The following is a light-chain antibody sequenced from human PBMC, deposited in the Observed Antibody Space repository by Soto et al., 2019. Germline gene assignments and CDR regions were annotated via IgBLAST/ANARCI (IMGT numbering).Light chain of an antibody. V-gene: IGKV3-20*01. Sequence: ELVLPQSPGTASLSPGERATLSCIASQGVSSSYLAWDEKKPGQAPRLIIYGASSRATGTPGRFSGSGSGTDFTLTISRLEAEDFAVYYCQQYGNSPRTFGQGTKVDNK. CDR1: QGVSSSY. CDR3: QQYGNSPRT. J-gene: IGKJ1*01. CDR2: GAS.